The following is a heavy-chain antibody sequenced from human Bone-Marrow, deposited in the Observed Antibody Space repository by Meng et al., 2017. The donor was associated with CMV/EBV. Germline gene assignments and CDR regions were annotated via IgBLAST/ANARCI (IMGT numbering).Heavy chain of an antibody. V-gene: IGHV3-23*01. Sequence: GGSLRLSCAASGFTFSSFAMNWVRQAPGKGLEWVSTISGSGGSTYYADSVRGRFTISRDNSKNTLYLQMNSLRAEDTAVYYCAKVVNYDILTGYWYYYYYAMDVWGQGTTVTGSS. CDR1: GFTFSSFA. D-gene: IGHD3-9*01. J-gene: IGHJ6*01. CDR2: ISGSGGST. CDR3: AKVVNYDILTGYWYYYYYAMDV.